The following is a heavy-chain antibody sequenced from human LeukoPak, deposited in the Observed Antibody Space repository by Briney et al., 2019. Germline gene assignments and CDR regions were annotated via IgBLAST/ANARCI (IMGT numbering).Heavy chain of an antibody. J-gene: IGHJ6*03. D-gene: IGHD3-10*01. Sequence: SETLSLTCAVSGYSISSGYYWGWIRQPPGKGLEWIGSIYYSGSTYYNPSLKSRVTISVDTSKNQFSLKLTSVTAADTAVYYCATRGLYYTYYMDVWGKGTTVTVSS. CDR1: GYSISSGYY. CDR2: IYYSGST. CDR3: ATRGLYYTYYMDV. V-gene: IGHV4-38-2*01.